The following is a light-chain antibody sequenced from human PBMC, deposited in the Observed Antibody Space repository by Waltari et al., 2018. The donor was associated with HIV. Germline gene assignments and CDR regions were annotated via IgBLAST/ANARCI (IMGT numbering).Light chain of an antibody. CDR1: QSIDSF. V-gene: IGKV1-12*01. J-gene: IGKJ4*01. CDR3: QQAASFPHT. Sequence: DIQMTQSPPHMSALVGESVSITCRANQSIDSFLAWYQQKPGEAPKLLIYSASRLENGVASRFFAFGSGTDFTLTGLQTEDFATYYCQQAASFPHTFGGGTKV. CDR2: SAS.